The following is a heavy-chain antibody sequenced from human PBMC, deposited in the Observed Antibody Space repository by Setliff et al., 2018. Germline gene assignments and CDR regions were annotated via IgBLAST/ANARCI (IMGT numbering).Heavy chain of an antibody. Sequence: PSETLSLTCTVSNGSVSTTSHYWGWVRQPPGKGLEWIGSVYYSGYTYYSPSLKSRVTISVDTSKNRFSLEVSSVTAADTAVYYCARGRYDSSGYELDSWGKAILVTVSS. CDR1: NGSVSTTSHY. J-gene: IGHJ4*02. D-gene: IGHD3-22*01. CDR2: VYYSGYT. V-gene: IGHV4-39*07. CDR3: ARGRYDSSGYELDS.